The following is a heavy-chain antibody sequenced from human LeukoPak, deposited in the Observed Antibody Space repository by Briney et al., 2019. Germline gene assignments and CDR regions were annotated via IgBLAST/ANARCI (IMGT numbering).Heavy chain of an antibody. Sequence: ASVKVSCKASGFIFSNFGFIWVRQAPGQGFEWLGWISGANGDTYYTRRFQGRFTITPDTSTNTAYMELRSLRSDDTALYYCARRSSDDAFDIWGQGTLVTVSS. CDR3: ARRSSDDAFDI. J-gene: IGHJ3*02. V-gene: IGHV1-18*04. CDR2: ISGANGDT. CDR1: GFIFSNFG.